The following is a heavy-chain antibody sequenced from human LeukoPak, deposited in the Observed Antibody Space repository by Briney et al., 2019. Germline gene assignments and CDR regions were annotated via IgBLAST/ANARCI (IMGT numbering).Heavy chain of an antibody. D-gene: IGHD3-10*01. CDR2: IYYSGST. V-gene: IGHV4-59*08. Sequence: PSETLSLTCTVSGGSISSYYWSWIRQPPGKGLEWIGYIYYSGSTNYNPSLKSRVTISVDTSKNQSSLKLSSVTAADTAVYYCARQSGSGSSRGVGAFDIWGQGTMATVSS. CDR3: ARQSGSGSSRGVGAFDI. J-gene: IGHJ3*02. CDR1: GGSISSYY.